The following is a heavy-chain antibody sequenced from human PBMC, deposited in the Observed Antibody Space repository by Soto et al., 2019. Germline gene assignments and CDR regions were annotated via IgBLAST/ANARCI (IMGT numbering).Heavy chain of an antibody. J-gene: IGHJ3*02. Sequence: EVQLLESGGGLVQPGGSLRLSCAASGFTFSTYAMNWVRQAPGKGLEWVSTISGSGVSTYYADSVKGRFTISRDNSKNTLYLQMNSLRAEDTAVYYCAKSGDYDILTGYYFNTFDMWGQGTLVTVSS. CDR2: ISGSGVST. CDR3: AKSGDYDILTGYYFNTFDM. CDR1: GFTFSTYA. D-gene: IGHD3-9*01. V-gene: IGHV3-23*01.